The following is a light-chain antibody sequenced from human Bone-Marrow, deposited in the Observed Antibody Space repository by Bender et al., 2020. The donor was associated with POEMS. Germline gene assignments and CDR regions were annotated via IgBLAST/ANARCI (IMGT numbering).Light chain of an antibody. V-gene: IGLV1-44*01. J-gene: IGLJ2*01. CDR1: RSNIGSNS. Sequence: QSVLTQPPSASGTPGQRVTISCSGTRSNIGSNSVSWYQVVPGTASKLLIQSHDQRLSGVPERFSGSHSGTSASLAISGLRSEDEGDYYCAVWDDRLDVPLFGGGTKVTVL. CDR3: AVWDDRLDVPL. CDR2: SHD.